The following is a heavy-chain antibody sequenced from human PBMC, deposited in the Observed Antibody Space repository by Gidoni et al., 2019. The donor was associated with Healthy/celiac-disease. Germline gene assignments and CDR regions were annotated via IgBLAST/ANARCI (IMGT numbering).Heavy chain of an antibody. CDR2: IRSKADGGTT. CDR3: TRDGRGYYDFWSGYSDAFDI. D-gene: IGHD3-3*01. V-gene: IGHV3-49*03. J-gene: IGHJ3*02. Sequence: EVQLVESGGGLVQPGRSLRLSCTASGSTFGDYAMSWFRQAPGKGRGWVGFIRSKADGGTTEYAASVKGRFTISRDDSKSIAYLQMNSLKTEDTAVYYCTRDGRGYYDFWSGYSDAFDIWGQGTMVTVSS. CDR1: GSTFGDYA.